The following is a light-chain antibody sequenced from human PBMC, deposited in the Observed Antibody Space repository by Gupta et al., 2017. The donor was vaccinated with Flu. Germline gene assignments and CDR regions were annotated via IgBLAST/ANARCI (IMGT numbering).Light chain of an antibody. V-gene: IGKV3-11*02. CDR1: QSVSSY. CDR3: YQRRNGHHALYN. CDR2: DES. Sequence: EIVLTQSPATLSLSPGERATLSCRASQSVSSYLAWYQQKPGQAPRLLIYDESNRATGITASCSGGGFGRDGTITISSLDQEEYEISYCYQRRNGHHALYNFGQGTKMDI. J-gene: IGKJ2*01.